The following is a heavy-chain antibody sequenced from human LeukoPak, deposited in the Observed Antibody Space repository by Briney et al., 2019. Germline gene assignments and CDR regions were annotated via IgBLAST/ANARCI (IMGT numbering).Heavy chain of an antibody. CDR2: ISSSSSYI. Sequence: GGSLRLSCAASGFTFSSYSMNWVRQAPGKGLEWISSISSSSSYIYYADSVKGRFTISRDNAKNSLYLQMNSLRAEDTAVYYCAREPRQIAAAKINWFDPWGQGTLVTVSS. V-gene: IGHV3-21*01. CDR3: AREPRQIAAAKINWFDP. D-gene: IGHD6-13*01. J-gene: IGHJ5*02. CDR1: GFTFSSYS.